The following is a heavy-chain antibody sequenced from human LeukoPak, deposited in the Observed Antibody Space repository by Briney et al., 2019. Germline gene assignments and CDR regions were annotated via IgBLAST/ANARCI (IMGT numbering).Heavy chain of an antibody. CDR3: ARGTPPEGDPTFDY. Sequence: HPGRSLRLSCAASGFTFSSYGMHWVRQAPGKGLEWVAVISYDGSNKYYADSVKGRFTISRDNSKNSLYLQMNSLRAEDTAVYYCARGTPPEGDPTFDYWGQGTLVTVSS. D-gene: IGHD3-10*01. J-gene: IGHJ4*02. CDR1: GFTFSSYG. CDR2: ISYDGSNK. V-gene: IGHV3-30*03.